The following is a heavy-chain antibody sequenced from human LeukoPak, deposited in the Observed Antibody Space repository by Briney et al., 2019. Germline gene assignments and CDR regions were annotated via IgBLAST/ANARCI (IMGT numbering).Heavy chain of an antibody. D-gene: IGHD6-13*01. Sequence: EPSETLSLTCTVSGGSISSYYWSWIRQPPGKGLEWIGYIYYSGSTNYNPSLKSRVTISVDTSKNQFSLKLSSVTAADTAVYYCARSAQLVPLCYYYGMDAWGQGTTVTVSS. J-gene: IGHJ6*02. CDR1: GGSISSYY. CDR3: ARSAQLVPLCYYYGMDA. V-gene: IGHV4-59*01. CDR2: IYYSGST.